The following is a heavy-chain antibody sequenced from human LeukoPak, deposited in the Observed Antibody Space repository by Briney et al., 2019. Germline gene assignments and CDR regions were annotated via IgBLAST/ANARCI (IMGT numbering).Heavy chain of an antibody. J-gene: IGHJ4*02. D-gene: IGHD3-9*01. CDR3: SRGKTGYYMDY. Sequence: GGSLRLSCAASGFTFNNYAMSWVRQAPGKGLEWVSIIYSGGSTFYADSVKGRFTISRDNSKNTLYLQMNSLRAEDTAVYYCSRGKTGYYMDYWGQGILVTVSS. V-gene: IGHV3-66*01. CDR1: GFTFNNYA. CDR2: IYSGGST.